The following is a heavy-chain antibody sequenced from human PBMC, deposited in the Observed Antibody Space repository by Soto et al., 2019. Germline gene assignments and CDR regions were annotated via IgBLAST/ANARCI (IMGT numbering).Heavy chain of an antibody. Sequence: LRLSCAASGFTFSSYGMHWVRQAPGKGLEWVAVISYDGSNKYYADSVKGRFTISRDNSKNTLYLQMNSLRAEDTAVYYCAKGQLVVDYWGQGTLVTVSS. J-gene: IGHJ4*02. CDR1: GFTFSSYG. V-gene: IGHV3-30*18. CDR2: ISYDGSNK. D-gene: IGHD6-6*01. CDR3: AKGQLVVDY.